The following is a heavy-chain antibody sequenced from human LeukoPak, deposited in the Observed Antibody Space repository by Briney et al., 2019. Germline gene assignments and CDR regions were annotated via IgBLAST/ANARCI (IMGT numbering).Heavy chain of an antibody. V-gene: IGHV3-30*02. D-gene: IGHD4-17*01. CDR3: AKERGYDYGIY. J-gene: IGHJ4*02. CDR2: IRYDGSNK. Sequence: PGGSLSLSCAASGFTFSSYGMHWVRQAPGKGLEWVAFIRYDGSNKYYADSVKGRFTISRDNSKNTLYLKTNSLRAEDTAVYYCAKERGYDYGIYWGQGTLVTVSS. CDR1: GFTFSSYG.